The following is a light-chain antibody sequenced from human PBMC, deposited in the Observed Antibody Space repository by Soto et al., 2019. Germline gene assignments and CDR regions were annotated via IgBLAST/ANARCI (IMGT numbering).Light chain of an antibody. CDR3: SSSAGSNNLGV. CDR2: EVT. V-gene: IGLV2-8*01. CDR1: SSDVGDYNY. J-gene: IGLJ3*02. Sequence: QSALTQPPFASGSPGQSVTISCTGTSSDVGDYNYVSWYQQHPGKAPKLLIYEVTKRPSGVPDRFSGSKSGNTASLTVSGLQAEDEADYYCSSSAGSNNLGVFGGGTKLTVL.